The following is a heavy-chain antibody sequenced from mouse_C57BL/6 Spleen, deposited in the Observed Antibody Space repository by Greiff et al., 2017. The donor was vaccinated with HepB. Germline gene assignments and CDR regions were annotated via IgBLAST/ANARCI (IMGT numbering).Heavy chain of an antibody. D-gene: IGHD1-1*01. CDR2: IYPSDSET. J-gene: IGHJ2*01. CDR1: GYTFTSYW. Sequence: VKLQQPGAELVRPGSSVKLSCKASGYTFTSYWMDWVKQRPGQGLEWIGNIYPSDSETHYNQKFKDKATLTVDKSSSTAYMQLSSLTSEDSAVYDCARSAIYYYGSSYFDYWGQGTTLTVSS. V-gene: IGHV1-61*01. CDR3: ARSAIYYYGSSYFDY.